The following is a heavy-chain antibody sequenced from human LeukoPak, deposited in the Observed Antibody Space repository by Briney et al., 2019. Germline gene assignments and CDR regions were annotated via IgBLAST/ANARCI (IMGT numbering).Heavy chain of an antibody. CDR2: ISYDGSNK. V-gene: IGHV3-30*03. Sequence: GGSLRLSCAASGFTFSSYGMHWVRQAPGKGLEWVAVISYDGSNKYYADSVKGRFTISRDNSKNTLYLQMNSLRAEDTAVYYCARDASVYSGSLPPFDYWGQGTLVTVSS. CDR1: GFTFSSYG. D-gene: IGHD1-26*01. CDR3: ARDASVYSGSLPPFDY. J-gene: IGHJ4*02.